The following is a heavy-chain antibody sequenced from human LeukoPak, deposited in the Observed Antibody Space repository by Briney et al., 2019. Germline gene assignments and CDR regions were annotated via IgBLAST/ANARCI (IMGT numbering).Heavy chain of an antibody. D-gene: IGHD3-22*01. J-gene: IGHJ5*02. CDR2: ISTSGST. CDR3: ANNNYYDIT. Sequence: SETLTLTCTGSGASISSYYWSWIRQPAGKGLEWIGRISTSGSTNYNPSLKSRVTISVDKSKNQFSLKLTSVTAADTAVYYCANNNYYDITWSQGTLVTVSS. V-gene: IGHV4-4*07. CDR1: GASISSYY.